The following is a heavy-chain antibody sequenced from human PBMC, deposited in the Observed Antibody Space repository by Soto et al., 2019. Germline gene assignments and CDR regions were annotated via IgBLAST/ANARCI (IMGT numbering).Heavy chain of an antibody. J-gene: IGHJ6*02. CDR2: IYHSGST. V-gene: IGHV4-4*02. CDR1: GGSISSSNW. CDR3: ARGGEVGRVGSFWSGRHLYYYYGMDV. D-gene: IGHD3-3*01. Sequence: QVQLQESGPGLVKPSGTLSLTCAVSGGSISSSNWWSLVRQPPGKGLEWIGEIYHSGSTNYTPSLNSRVTIPVDKSKYKFSLELSFVSGADTALYYCARGGEVGRVGSFWSGRHLYYYYGMDVWGQGTTVTDS.